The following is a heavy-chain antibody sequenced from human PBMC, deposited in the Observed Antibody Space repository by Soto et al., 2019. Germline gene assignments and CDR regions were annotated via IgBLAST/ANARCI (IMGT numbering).Heavy chain of an antibody. CDR3: ATAVAGVRYFTLLDS. CDR1: GYTLTELS. CDR2: FDPEDDET. Sequence: ASVKVSCKVSGYTLTELSLHWVRQAPGKGFEWMGGFDPEDDETIYAQKFRGRVSMTEDISTDTAYMELSSLRSEDTAVYYCATAVAGVRYFTLLDSWGQGTLVTVSS. V-gene: IGHV1-24*01. D-gene: IGHD6-19*01. J-gene: IGHJ4*02.